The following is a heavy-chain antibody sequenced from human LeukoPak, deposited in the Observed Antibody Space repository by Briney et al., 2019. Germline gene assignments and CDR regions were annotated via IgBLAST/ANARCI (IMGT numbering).Heavy chain of an antibody. J-gene: IGHJ4*02. V-gene: IGHV3-30*04. CDR3: ARDREVTAIHYFDY. Sequence: PGGSLRLSCAASGFTFSSYAMRRVRQAPGKGLEWVSIISYDGSIEYYADSVKGRFTISRDNSKNTLYLQMNSLRAEDTAVYYCARDREVTAIHYFDYWGQGTLVTVSS. CDR1: GFTFSSYA. D-gene: IGHD2-21*02. CDR2: ISYDGSIE.